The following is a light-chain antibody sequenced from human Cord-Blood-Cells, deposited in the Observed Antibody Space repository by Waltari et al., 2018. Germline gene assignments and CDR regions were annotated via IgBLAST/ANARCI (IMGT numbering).Light chain of an antibody. J-gene: IGKJ1*01. Sequence: DIQMTQSPSTLSASVGDRVTITCRASQSISNWLAWYQQKPGKVPKLLIYDASSLESGAPSRFSVSGSWTEFTLTNSRLQPDDFATYYCQQYNSYSTFGQGTKVEIK. CDR3: QQYNSYST. CDR1: QSISNW. V-gene: IGKV1-5*01. CDR2: DAS.